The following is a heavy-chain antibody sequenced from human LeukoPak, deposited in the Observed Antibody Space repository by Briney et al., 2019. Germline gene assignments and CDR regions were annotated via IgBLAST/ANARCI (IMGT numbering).Heavy chain of an antibody. Sequence: RSGGSLRLSCAASGFTFSSYAMSWVRQAPGKGLKWVSATSGSGGSTYYADSVKGRFTISRDNSKNTLYLQMNSLRAEDTAVYYCARGIRDSSGYYSPYWGQGTLVTVSS. CDR2: TSGSGGST. D-gene: IGHD3-22*01. J-gene: IGHJ4*02. CDR3: ARGIRDSSGYYSPY. V-gene: IGHV3-23*01. CDR1: GFTFSSYA.